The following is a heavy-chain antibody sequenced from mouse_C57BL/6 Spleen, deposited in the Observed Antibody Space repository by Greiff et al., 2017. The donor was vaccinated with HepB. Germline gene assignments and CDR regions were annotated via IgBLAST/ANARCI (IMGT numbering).Heavy chain of an antibody. CDR3: ARHRYDGWGYFDY. CDR1: GYTITDYN. Sequence: EVQLQQSGPELVKPGASVKMSCKASGYTITDYNMHWVKQSHGKSLEWIGYINPNNGGTSYNQKFKGKATLTVNKSSSTAYMELCSLKSEDPAVYYCARHRYDGWGYFDYWGQGTTLTVSS. J-gene: IGHJ2*01. CDR2: INPNNGGT. D-gene: IGHD2-3*01. V-gene: IGHV1-22*01.